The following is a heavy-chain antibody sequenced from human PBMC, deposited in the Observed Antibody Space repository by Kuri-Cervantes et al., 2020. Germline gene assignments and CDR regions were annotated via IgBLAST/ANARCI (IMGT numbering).Heavy chain of an antibody. V-gene: IGHV3-30*18. J-gene: IGHJ3*01. CDR2: ISYDGSNK. CDR3: AKAGFPT. D-gene: IGHD1-14*01. CDR1: GFTVSSNY. Sequence: GGSLRLSCAASGFTVSSNYMSWVRQAPGKGLEWVAVISYDGSNKYYADSVKGRFTISRDNSKNTLYLQMNSLRAEDTAVYYCAKAGFPTWGQGTMVTVSS.